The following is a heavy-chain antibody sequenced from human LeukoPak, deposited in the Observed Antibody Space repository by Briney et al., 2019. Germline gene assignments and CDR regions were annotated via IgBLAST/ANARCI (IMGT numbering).Heavy chain of an antibody. J-gene: IGHJ4*02. Sequence: ASVKVSCKASGYTFTSYGISWVRQAPGQGLEWMGWISAYNGNTNYAQKLQGRVTMTTDTSTSTAYMELRSLRSDDTAVYYCASSHYDILTGYNWGQGTLVTVSS. D-gene: IGHD3-9*01. V-gene: IGHV1-18*01. CDR2: ISAYNGNT. CDR3: ASSHYDILTGYN. CDR1: GYTFTSYG.